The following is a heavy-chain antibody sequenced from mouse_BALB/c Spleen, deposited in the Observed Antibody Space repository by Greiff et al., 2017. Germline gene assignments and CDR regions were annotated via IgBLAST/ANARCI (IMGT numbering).Heavy chain of an antibody. CDR2: INPYNGAT. J-gene: IGHJ4*01. Sequence: VQLQQSGPELVKPGASVQISCKASGYSFTGYYMHWVKQSHVKSLEWIGRINPYNGATSYNQNFKDKASLTVDKSSSTAYMELHSLTSEDSAVYYCARSYGNYYAMDYWGQGTSVTVSS. D-gene: IGHD2-10*02. CDR1: GYSFTGYY. CDR3: ARSYGNYYAMDY. V-gene: IGHV1-31*01.